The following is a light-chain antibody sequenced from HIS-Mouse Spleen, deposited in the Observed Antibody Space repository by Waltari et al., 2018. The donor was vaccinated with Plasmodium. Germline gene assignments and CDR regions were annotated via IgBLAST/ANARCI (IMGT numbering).Light chain of an antibody. J-gene: IGLJ2*01. CDR2: GNN. Sequence: QSVLTQPPSASVTPGHHVTISCSCSAPSHRSNPVTWYQHPPGTAPKLLIHGNNQRPSGVPDRVSGSKSGTSASLAISGLQSEDEADYYCAAWDDSLNGVVFAGGTKLTVL. CDR1: APSHRSNP. CDR3: AAWDDSLNGVV. V-gene: IGLV1-44*01.